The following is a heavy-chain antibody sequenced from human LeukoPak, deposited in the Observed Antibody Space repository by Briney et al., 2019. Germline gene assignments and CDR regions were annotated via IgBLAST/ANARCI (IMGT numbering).Heavy chain of an antibody. CDR3: ARGIAVAGLDY. J-gene: IGHJ4*02. D-gene: IGHD6-19*01. V-gene: IGHV1-58*02. CDR2: IVVGSGNT. Sequence: SVKVSCKASGFTFTSSAMQWVRQARGQRLEWIGWIVVGSGNTNYAQKFQERVTITRDMSTSTAYMELSSLRAEDTAVYYCARGIAVAGLDYWGQGTLVTVSS. CDR1: GFTFTSSA.